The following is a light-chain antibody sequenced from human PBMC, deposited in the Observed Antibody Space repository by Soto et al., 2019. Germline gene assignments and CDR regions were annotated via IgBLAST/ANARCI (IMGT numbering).Light chain of an antibody. J-gene: IGLJ2*01. CDR3: CSFAGGATFV. CDR2: EAT. CDR1: SNDVGGYDL. V-gene: IGLV2-23*02. Sequence: QSALTQPASVSGSPGQSITISCSGTSNDVGGYDLVSWYQQHPGKAPRLIIYEATKRPSGVSDRFSASKSGNTASLTISAPQAEDEAYYSCCSFAGGATFVFGGGTKVTVL.